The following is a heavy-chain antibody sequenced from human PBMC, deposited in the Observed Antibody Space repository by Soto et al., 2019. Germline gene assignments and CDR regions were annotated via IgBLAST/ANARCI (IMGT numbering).Heavy chain of an antibody. CDR2: IYYSGTA. D-gene: IGHD3-10*02. V-gene: IGHV4-39*01. CDR1: GGSIIGSGFH. CDR3: ATRAGHYVRWFDP. J-gene: IGHJ5*02. Sequence: PSGTLSLTCTVSGGSIIGSGFHWAWIRQPPGKGLEWIGSIYYSGTANYSPSLKSRLAIDVDTSKNQFSLRLSSVTAADTAVYYSATRAGHYVRWFDPWGQETRLTVSS.